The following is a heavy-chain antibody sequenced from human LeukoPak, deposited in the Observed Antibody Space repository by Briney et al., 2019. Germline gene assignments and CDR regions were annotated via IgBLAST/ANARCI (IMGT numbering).Heavy chain of an antibody. Sequence: SETLSLTCTVSGGSTSSYYWSWIRQPPGKGLDWIGYTHHSGKTNYNPSLQSRVSISIDASKNQFSLKLTSVTAADTAVYYCARLSPLERTGSSYYHALDVWGQGTTVTVSS. V-gene: IGHV4-59*01. D-gene: IGHD1-1*01. CDR1: GGSTSSYY. J-gene: IGHJ6*02. CDR3: ARLSPLERTGSSYYHALDV. CDR2: THHSGKT.